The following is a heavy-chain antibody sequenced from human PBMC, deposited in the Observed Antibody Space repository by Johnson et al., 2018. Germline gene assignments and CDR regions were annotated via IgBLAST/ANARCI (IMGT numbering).Heavy chain of an antibody. J-gene: IGHJ1*01. Sequence: VQLVESWGGLVQPGRSLRLSCAASGFTFDDYAMHWVRQAPGKGLEWVSGISWNSGSIGYADSVKGRFTISRDNAKNSLYLQMNSLRAEDTALYYCAKDAVEMATTFQHWGQGTLVTVSS. CDR2: ISWNSGSI. D-gene: IGHD5-24*01. CDR1: GFTFDDYA. CDR3: AKDAVEMATTFQH. V-gene: IGHV3-9*01.